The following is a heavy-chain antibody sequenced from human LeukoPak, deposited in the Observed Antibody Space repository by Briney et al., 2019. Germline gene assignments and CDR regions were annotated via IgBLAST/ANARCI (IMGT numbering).Heavy chain of an antibody. Sequence: PGRSLRLSCAASGFTFSSYGMHWVRQAPGKGLEWVAVIWYDGSNKYYADSVKGRFTISRDNSKNTLYLQMNSLRAEDTAVYYCASSPQGGNFDYWGQGTLVTVSS. V-gene: IGHV3-33*01. D-gene: IGHD6-25*01. CDR1: GFTFSSYG. J-gene: IGHJ4*02. CDR2: IWYDGSNK. CDR3: ASSPQGGNFDY.